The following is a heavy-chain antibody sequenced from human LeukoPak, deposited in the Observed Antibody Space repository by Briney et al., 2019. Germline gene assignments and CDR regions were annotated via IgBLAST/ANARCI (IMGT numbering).Heavy chain of an antibody. Sequence: PGGSLRLSCAASGFTFSNAWMSWVRQAPGKGLEWISAISAGGDSTYYADSVRGRFTISKDESKTTLFPQMNSLRAEDTAIYYCAAPPRAGARPPYDYWGHGAQVTVSS. J-gene: IGHJ4*01. V-gene: IGHV3-23*01. CDR2: ISAGGDST. CDR3: AAPPRAGARPPYDY. D-gene: IGHD6-6*01. CDR1: GFTFSNAW.